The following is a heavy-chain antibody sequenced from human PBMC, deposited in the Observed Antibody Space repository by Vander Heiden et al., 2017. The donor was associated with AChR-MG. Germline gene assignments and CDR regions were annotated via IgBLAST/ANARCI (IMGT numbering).Heavy chain of an antibody. CDR2: ISATGGNT. CDR3: AMCGMAQWYFDL. Sequence: EVQLLESGGGLVQPGGSLRLSCTASGFTFSIYAMSWVRHAPGKGLEWVSAISATGGNTYYADSVKGRFTIPRDNSRKTLYVKMKSMRAEDTAVYYCAMCGMAQWYFDLWGRVTLVNDSS. J-gene: IGHJ2*01. D-gene: IGHD1-26*01. V-gene: IGHV3-23*01. CDR1: GFTFSIYA.